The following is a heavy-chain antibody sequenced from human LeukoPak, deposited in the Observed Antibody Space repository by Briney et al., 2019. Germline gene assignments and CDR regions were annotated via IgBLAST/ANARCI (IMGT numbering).Heavy chain of an antibody. Sequence: SETLSLTCTVSGGSISSYYWSWIRQPAGKGLEWIGRIYTSGSTNYNPSLKSRVTISVDTSKNQFSLKLSSVTAADTAVYYCARGMYCSGGSCYSDFRWFDPWGQGTLVTVSS. J-gene: IGHJ5*02. CDR3: ARGMYCSGGSCYSDFRWFDP. D-gene: IGHD2-15*01. CDR2: IYTSGST. V-gene: IGHV4-4*07. CDR1: GGSISSYY.